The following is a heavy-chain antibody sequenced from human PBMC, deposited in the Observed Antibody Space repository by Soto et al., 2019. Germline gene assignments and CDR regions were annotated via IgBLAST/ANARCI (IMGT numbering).Heavy chain of an antibody. CDR2: ISAGSSNI. J-gene: IGHJ4*02. CDR1: GFTFITYY. V-gene: IGHV3-21*01. Sequence: GGSLRLSCGASGFTFITYYMIWVRQAPGKGLEWVSSISAGSSNIYYADSVKGRFTISRDNSKNTLYLQMNSLRAEDTAVYYCARERYYGSGSYLYPPDYWGQGTLVTVSS. D-gene: IGHD3-10*01. CDR3: ARERYYGSGSYLYPPDY.